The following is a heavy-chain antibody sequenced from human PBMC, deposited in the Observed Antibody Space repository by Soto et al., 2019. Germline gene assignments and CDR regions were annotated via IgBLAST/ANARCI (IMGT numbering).Heavy chain of an antibody. CDR1: GFPFRNYF. Sequence: GGSLRLSCAASGFPFRNYFMGWIRQSPGKGLEWLSYIGTNTEINYYANSVQGRFTISRDNSKNTLFLQMNGLRAEDTAVYYCAKVTKRAAAGRYEYYKYGMDVWGQGTTVTVSS. D-gene: IGHD6-13*01. J-gene: IGHJ6*02. CDR3: AKVTKRAAAGRYEYYKYGMDV. V-gene: IGHV3-23*01. CDR2: IGTNTEIN.